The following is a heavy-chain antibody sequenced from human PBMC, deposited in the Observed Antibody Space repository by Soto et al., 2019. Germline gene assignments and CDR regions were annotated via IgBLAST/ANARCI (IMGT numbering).Heavy chain of an antibody. Sequence: PGGSLRLSCAASGFTFSSYAMSWVRQAPGKGLEWVSAISGSGGSTYYADSVKGRSAISRDNSKNTLYLQMNSLRAEDTAVYYCLTYLWSQTLNWFDPWGQGTLVTVSS. D-gene: IGHD3-10*01. CDR3: LTYLWSQTLNWFDP. CDR1: GFTFSSYA. J-gene: IGHJ5*02. CDR2: ISGSGGST. V-gene: IGHV3-23*01.